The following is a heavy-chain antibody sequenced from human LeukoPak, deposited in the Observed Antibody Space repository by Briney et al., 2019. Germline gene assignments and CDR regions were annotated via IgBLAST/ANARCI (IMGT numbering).Heavy chain of an antibody. V-gene: IGHV3-7*01. CDR1: GFILKSHW. CDR3: ARVWQYYYDYSAFDI. Sequence: PGESLRLSCEASGFILKSHWMTWVRQAPGKGLEWVANINQDGSEKFYVDSVKGRFTISRDNSKNSLFLQLNSLRAEDTAVYYCARVWQYYYDYSAFDIWGQGTMVTVS. CDR2: INQDGSEK. J-gene: IGHJ3*02. D-gene: IGHD3-16*01.